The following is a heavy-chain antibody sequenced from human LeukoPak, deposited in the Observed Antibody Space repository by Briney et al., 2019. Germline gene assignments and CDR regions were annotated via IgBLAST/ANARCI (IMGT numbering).Heavy chain of an antibody. CDR1: GFTFSSYS. Sequence: GGSLRLSCAASGFTFSSYSMNWVRQAPGKGLEWVSYISSSSSTIYYADSVKGRFTISRDNAKNTLYLQMNSLRAEDTAVYYCARDSGVVVAATDDAFDIWGQGTMVTVSS. CDR2: ISSSSSTI. V-gene: IGHV3-48*01. D-gene: IGHD2-15*01. CDR3: ARDSGVVVAATDDAFDI. J-gene: IGHJ3*02.